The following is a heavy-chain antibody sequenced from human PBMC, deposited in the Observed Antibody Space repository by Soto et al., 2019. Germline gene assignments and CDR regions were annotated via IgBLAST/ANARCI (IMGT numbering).Heavy chain of an antibody. CDR1: GFTFTRFA. D-gene: IGHD3-22*01. CDR3: ATGEGHYYDTSHF. CDR2: APHEGSKE. Sequence: GGSLRLSCVGSGFTFTRFAMRWVRQAPGKGLEWVAVAPHEGSKEQLADSVKGRFAISRDNSKNTLYLQMNSLTVEDTAIYYCATGEGHYYDTSHFWCQGLEFTVSS. V-gene: IGHV3-30*09. J-gene: IGHJ4*02.